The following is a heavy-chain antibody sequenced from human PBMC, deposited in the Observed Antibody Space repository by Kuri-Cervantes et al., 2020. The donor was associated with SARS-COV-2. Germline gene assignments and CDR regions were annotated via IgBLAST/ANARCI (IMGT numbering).Heavy chain of an antibody. CDR2: ISSNGDST. J-gene: IGHJ4*02. V-gene: IGHV3-64*02. CDR3: ARVSRSGYLDY. Sequence: GESLKISCAASGFTFSSYGMHWVRQAPGKGLEYVSAISSNGDSTYYADSVKGRFTMSRDNSKNTLYLQMGSLRAEDMAVYYCARVSRSGYLDYWGQGTLVTVSS. D-gene: IGHD3-3*01. CDR1: GFTFSSYG.